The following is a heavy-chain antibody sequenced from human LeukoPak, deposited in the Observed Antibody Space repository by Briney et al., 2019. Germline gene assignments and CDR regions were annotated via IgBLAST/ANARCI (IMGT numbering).Heavy chain of an antibody. CDR3: ARVPQYYYYYYMDV. V-gene: IGHV4-61*02. Sequence: SQTLSLTCTVSGGSISSGSYYWSWIRQPAGKGLEWIGRIYTSGSTNYNPSLKSRVTISVDTSKNQFSLKLSSVAAADTAVYYCARVPQYYYYYYMDVWGKGTTVTVSS. J-gene: IGHJ6*03. CDR1: GGSISSGSYY. CDR2: IYTSGST.